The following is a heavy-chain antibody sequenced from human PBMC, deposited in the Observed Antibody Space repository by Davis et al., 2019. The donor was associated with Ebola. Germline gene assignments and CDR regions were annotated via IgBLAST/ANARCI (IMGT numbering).Heavy chain of an antibody. CDR3: ARLRLRELSSSYYYYYGMDV. J-gene: IGHJ6*02. CDR2: VDWDDDK. V-gene: IGHV2-70*11. CDR1: GFSLSTSRMC. D-gene: IGHD3-16*02. Sequence: SGPTLVKPTQTLTLTCPFSGFSLSTSRMCVSWIRQPPGKALEWLARVDWDDDKYYSTSLKTRLTISKDTSKNQVVLTMTNMDPVDTATYYCARLRLRELSSSYYYYYGMDVWGQGTTVTVSS.